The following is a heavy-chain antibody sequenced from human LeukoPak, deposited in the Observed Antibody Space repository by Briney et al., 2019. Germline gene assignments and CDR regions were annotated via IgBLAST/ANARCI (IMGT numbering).Heavy chain of an antibody. CDR2: IYYSGST. CDR3: ARSLSWPFDY. D-gene: IGHD6-13*01. J-gene: IGHJ4*02. V-gene: IGHV4-39*01. Sequence: SETLSLTCTVSGGSISSSSYYWGWIRLPPGKGLEWIGSIYYSGSTYYNPSRKSRDTISVDTSKNQFSLKLSSVTAADTAVYYCARSLSWPFDYWGQGTLVTVSS. CDR1: GGSISSSSYY.